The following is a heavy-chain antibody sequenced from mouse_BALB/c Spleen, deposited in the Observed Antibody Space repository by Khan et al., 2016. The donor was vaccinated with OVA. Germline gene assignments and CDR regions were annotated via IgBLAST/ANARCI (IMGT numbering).Heavy chain of an antibody. CDR2: ISHSGVT. D-gene: IGHD1-1*01. CDR3: ARGNYYGYYFDY. J-gene: IGHJ2*01. V-gene: IGHV3-2*02. Sequence: VQLKESGPGLVKPSQSLSLTCTVTGYSITSGYAWNWIRQFPGNKLEWMGYISHSGVTSYTPSLKSRISITRDTSKNQFFLQLNSVTTENTATYYSARGNYYGYYFDYWSQGNTLTVTS. CDR1: GYSITSGYA.